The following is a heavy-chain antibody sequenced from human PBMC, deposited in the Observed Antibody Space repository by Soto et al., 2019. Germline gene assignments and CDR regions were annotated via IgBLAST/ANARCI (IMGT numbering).Heavy chain of an antibody. CDR1: GFTFSSYA. J-gene: IGHJ6*03. V-gene: IGHV3-23*01. Sequence: EVQLLESGGGLVQPGGSLRLSCAASGFTFSSYAMSWVRQAPGKGLEWVSAISGSGGSTYYADSVKGRFTISRDNSKNTLYLQMNSLRAEDTAVYYCAKMASSRSYYLYYYYMDVWGKGTTVTVSS. CDR3: AKMASSRSYYLYYYYMDV. CDR2: ISGSGGST. D-gene: IGHD3-10*01.